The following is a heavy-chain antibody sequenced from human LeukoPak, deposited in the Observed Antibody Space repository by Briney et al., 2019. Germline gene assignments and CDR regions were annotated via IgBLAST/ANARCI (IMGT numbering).Heavy chain of an antibody. CDR2: IRYDGNNK. V-gene: IGHV3-30*02. J-gene: IGHJ4*02. CDR3: AKIEGKYQLANVPDH. CDR1: GFTFSTYG. D-gene: IGHD2-2*01. Sequence: PGGSLKLSCAASGFTFSTYGMHWVRQAPGKGLEWGAFIRYDGNNKYYADFVKGRFTISRDNSKNTLYLHMNSLRTEDTAVYYCAKIEGKYQLANVPDHWGQGTLVTVSS.